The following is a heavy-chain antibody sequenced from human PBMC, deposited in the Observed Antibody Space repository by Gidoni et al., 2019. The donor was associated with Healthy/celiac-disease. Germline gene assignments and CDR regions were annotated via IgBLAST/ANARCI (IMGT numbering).Heavy chain of an antibody. D-gene: IGHD7-27*01. CDR3: ARDLTAAIYNWFDP. Sequence: QVQLVESGGGVVQPGRSLRLSCAASGFTLRSYAMHWVRQAPGKGLEWVAVISYDGSNKYYADAVKGRFTISRDNSKNTLYLQMNSLRAEDTAVYYCARDLTAAIYNWFDPWGQGTLVTVSS. V-gene: IGHV3-30*04. CDR1: GFTLRSYA. CDR2: ISYDGSNK. J-gene: IGHJ5*02.